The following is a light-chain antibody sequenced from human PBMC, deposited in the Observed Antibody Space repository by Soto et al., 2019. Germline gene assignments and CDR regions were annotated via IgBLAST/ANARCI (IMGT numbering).Light chain of an antibody. CDR2: KAS. J-gene: IGKJ1*01. CDR3: QQYNSYSSGT. V-gene: IGKV1-5*03. Sequence: DIQMTQSPSTLSASVGDRVTITCRASQSIDSWLAWYQQKPGKAPNLLIYKASSLESGVPSRFSGSGSGTEFTLTINSLRPDDFATYYFQQYNSYSSGTFGQGTKVDIK. CDR1: QSIDSW.